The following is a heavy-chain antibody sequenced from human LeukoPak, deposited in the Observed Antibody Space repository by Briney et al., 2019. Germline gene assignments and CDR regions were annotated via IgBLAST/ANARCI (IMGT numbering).Heavy chain of an antibody. CDR1: GDSVSSNSAA. Sequence: SQTLSLTCAISGDSVSSNSAAWNWIRQSPSRGLEWLGRTYYRSKWYYDYAVSVKSRITINPDTSKNQFSLQLNSVTLEDTAVYYYARFYYDTSGHGAFDIWGQGTMVTVSS. CDR2: TYYRSKWYY. J-gene: IGHJ3*02. CDR3: ARFYYDTSGHGAFDI. V-gene: IGHV6-1*01. D-gene: IGHD3-22*01.